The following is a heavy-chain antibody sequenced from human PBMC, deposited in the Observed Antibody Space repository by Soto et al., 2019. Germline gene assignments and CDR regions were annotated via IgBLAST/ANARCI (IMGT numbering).Heavy chain of an antibody. V-gene: IGHV4-59*08. D-gene: IGHD1-26*01. J-gene: IGHJ4*02. CDR2: VYYSGST. CDR1: VGSISSYY. CDR3: ARGGGSPDY. Sequence: VQLQASGPGLVKPSETLSLTCTVSVGSISSYYWSWIRQPPGKGLEWIGFVYYSGSTNYNPSLQSRVTISVDTSKNRFSLRLRSVTAADTAVYDGARGGGSPDYWGQGTLVTVSS.